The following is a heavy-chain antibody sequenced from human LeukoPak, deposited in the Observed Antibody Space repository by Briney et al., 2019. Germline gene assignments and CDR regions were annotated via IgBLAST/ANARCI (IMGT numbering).Heavy chain of an antibody. J-gene: IGHJ4*02. D-gene: IGHD6-19*01. CDR2: ISHDGSNT. V-gene: IGHV3-30*18. CDR3: AKEKSGLRGCFDC. Sequence: QPGGSLRLSCAASGFTFSSYGMHWVRQAPGKGLEWVTVISHDGSNTYYADSVKGRFTISRDNSKNTLYLQMNSLRVEDTAVYYCAKEKSGLRGCFDCWGQGNLVTVSS. CDR1: GFTFSSYG.